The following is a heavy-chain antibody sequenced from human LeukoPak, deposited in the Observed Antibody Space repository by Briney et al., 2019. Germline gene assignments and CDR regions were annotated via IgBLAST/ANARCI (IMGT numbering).Heavy chain of an antibody. D-gene: IGHD3-9*01. V-gene: IGHV3-66*01. CDR3: ARDGRYDILTGYYPGFDY. Sequence: GGSLRLSCAASGFTVSSNYMSWVRQAPGKGLEWVSVIYSRGSTYYADSVKGRFTISRDNSKNTLYLQMNSLRAEDTAVYYCARDGRYDILTGYYPGFDYWGQGTLVTVSS. CDR1: GFTVSSNY. J-gene: IGHJ4*02. CDR2: IYSRGST.